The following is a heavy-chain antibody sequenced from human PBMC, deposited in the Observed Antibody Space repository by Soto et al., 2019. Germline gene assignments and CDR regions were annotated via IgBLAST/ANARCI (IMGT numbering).Heavy chain of an antibody. J-gene: IGHJ4*02. CDR1: GGTFSSYA. CDR2: IIPIFGTA. V-gene: IGHV1-69*13. Sequence: ASVKVSCKASGGTFSSYAISWVRQAPEQGLEWMGGIIPIFGTANYEQKFQGRVTITADESTSTAYMELSSLRSEDTAVYYCASTYDSYYYDSSGYYYAYYWGQGTLVTV. D-gene: IGHD3-22*01. CDR3: ASTYDSYYYDSSGYYYAYY.